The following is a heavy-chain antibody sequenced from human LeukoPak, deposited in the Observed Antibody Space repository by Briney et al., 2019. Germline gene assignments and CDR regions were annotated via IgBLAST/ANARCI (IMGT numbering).Heavy chain of an antibody. J-gene: IGHJ5*02. CDR3: ASNRITGTTRGGTSERGTYNWFDP. CDR2: IYYSGST. D-gene: IGHD1-20*01. V-gene: IGHV4-31*03. CDR1: GGSISSGGYY. Sequence: SQTLSLTCTVSGGSISSGGYYWSWIRQHPGKGLEWIGYIYYSGSTYYNPSLKSRVTISVDTSKNQFSLKLSSVTAADTAVYYCASNRITGTTRGGTSERGTYNWFDPWGQGTLVTVSS.